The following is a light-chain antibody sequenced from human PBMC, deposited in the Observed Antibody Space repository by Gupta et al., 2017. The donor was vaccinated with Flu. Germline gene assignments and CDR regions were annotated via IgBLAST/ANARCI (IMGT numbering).Light chain of an antibody. CDR1: QSILYSSNNKNY. J-gene: IGKJ2*01. CDR2: WAS. CDR3: QQYYSTPSI. V-gene: IGKV4-1*01. Sequence: DIVMTQSPDSLSVSLGERATINCKSSQSILYSSNNKNYLAWFQQKPGQPPKLLINWASTRESGVPDRFSGSGSGTDFTLTISSLQAEDVAVYYCQQYYSTPSIFGQGTKLEIK.